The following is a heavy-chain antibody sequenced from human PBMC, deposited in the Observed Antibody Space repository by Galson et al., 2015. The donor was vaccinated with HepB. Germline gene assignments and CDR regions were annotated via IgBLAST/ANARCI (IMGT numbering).Heavy chain of an antibody. D-gene: IGHD2-15*01. V-gene: IGHV1-69*10. J-gene: IGHJ6*03. CDR3: ARGYCSGGSCYDYYYMDV. CDR2: IIPILGIA. CDR1: GGTFSSYA. Sequence: SVKVSCKASGGTFSSYAISWVRQAPGQGLEWMGGIIPILGIANYAQKFQGRVTITADKSTSTAYMELSSLRSEDTAVYYCARGYCSGGSCYDYYYMDVWGKGTTVTVSS.